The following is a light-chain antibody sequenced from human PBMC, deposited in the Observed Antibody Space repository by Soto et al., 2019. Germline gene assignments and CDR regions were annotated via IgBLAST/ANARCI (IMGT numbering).Light chain of an antibody. CDR1: QSVSIY. CDR3: HQYQNWPPT. J-gene: IGKJ1*01. CDR2: GAS. Sequence: EIVMTQSPATLSVSPGEGATLSCRASQSVSIYVSWHQQRPGQSPRVLIYGASTRATGIPARFSGSGSGTEFTLTISSLQSEDFATYYCHQYQNWPPTFGRGTKVEIK. V-gene: IGKV3-15*01.